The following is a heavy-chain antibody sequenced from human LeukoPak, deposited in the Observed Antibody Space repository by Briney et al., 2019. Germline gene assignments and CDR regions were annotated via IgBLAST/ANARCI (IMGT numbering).Heavy chain of an antibody. J-gene: IGHJ4*02. CDR3: AKYIKAAAPYFDY. CDR1: GFTLRSYG. D-gene: IGHD6-13*01. V-gene: IGHV3-30*02. Sequence: GGSLRLFCAASGFTLRSYGMLWVRQAPGKGLEWVAFIRYDGSNKYYADSVKGRFTISRDNSKNTLYLQTNSLTAEDTAVYYCAKYIKAAAPYFDYWGQGTLVTVSS. CDR2: IRYDGSNK.